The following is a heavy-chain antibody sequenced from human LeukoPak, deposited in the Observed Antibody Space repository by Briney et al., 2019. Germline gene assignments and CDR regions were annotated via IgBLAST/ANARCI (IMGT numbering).Heavy chain of an antibody. CDR1: GGSLGGYS. CDR3: ARDYSSGWYDY. Sequence: TSETLSLTCAVYGGSLGGYSWSWIRQPPGKGLEWIGEMNHSGSTNYNPSLKSRVTISVDTSKNQFSLRLSSVTAADTAVYYCARDYSSGWYDYWGQGTLVTVSS. D-gene: IGHD6-19*01. J-gene: IGHJ4*02. CDR2: MNHSGST. V-gene: IGHV4-34*01.